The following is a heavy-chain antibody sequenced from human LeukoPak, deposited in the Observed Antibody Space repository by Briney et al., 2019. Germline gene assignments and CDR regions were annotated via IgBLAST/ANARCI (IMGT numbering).Heavy chain of an antibody. J-gene: IGHJ5*02. Sequence: ASVKVSCKASGYTFTGYYMHWVRQAPGQGLEWMGWINPNSGGTNYAQKFQGRVTMTRDTSISTAYMELSRLRSDDTAVYYCARDSYDSSGYYRGGNWFDPWGQGTLVTVSS. D-gene: IGHD3-22*01. V-gene: IGHV1-2*02. CDR2: INPNSGGT. CDR3: ARDSYDSSGYYRGGNWFDP. CDR1: GYTFTGYY.